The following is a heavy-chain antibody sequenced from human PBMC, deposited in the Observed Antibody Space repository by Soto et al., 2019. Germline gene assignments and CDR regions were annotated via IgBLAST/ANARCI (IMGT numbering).Heavy chain of an antibody. D-gene: IGHD2-2*01. CDR3: TGELGYCSSSSCYDFDY. V-gene: IGHV3-15*01. CDR1: GFTFSNAW. J-gene: IGHJ4*02. Sequence: GGSLRLSCAASGFTFSNAWMSWVRQAPGKGLEWVGRIKSKTDGGTTDYAAPVKGRFTISRDDSKNTLYLQMNSLKTEDTAVYYCTGELGYCSSSSCYDFDYWGQGTLVTVSS. CDR2: IKSKTDGGTT.